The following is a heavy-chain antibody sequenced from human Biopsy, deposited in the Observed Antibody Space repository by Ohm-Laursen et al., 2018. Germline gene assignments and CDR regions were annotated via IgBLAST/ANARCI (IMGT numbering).Heavy chain of an antibody. CDR2: IFPTGIT. V-gene: IGHV4-4*07. Sequence: SQTLSLTCTVSGTSLSNFYWSWIRQPAGKGLEWIGRIFPTGITNYNPSLKSRVTMSVDTSKNQFSLKLNSVTAADTAVYYCARGDYFDSNGYFWFDPWGQGTLVTVSS. J-gene: IGHJ5*02. CDR3: ARGDYFDSNGYFWFDP. CDR1: GTSLSNFY. D-gene: IGHD3-22*01.